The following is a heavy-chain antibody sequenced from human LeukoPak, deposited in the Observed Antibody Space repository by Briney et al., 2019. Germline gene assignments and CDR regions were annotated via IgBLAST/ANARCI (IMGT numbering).Heavy chain of an antibody. V-gene: IGHV3-30*18. CDR2: ISYDGSNK. D-gene: IGHD6-13*01. CDR1: GFTFSSYG. J-gene: IGHJ5*02. Sequence: PGGSLRLSCAASGFTFSSYGMHWVRQAPGKGLEWVAVISYDGSNKYYADSVKGRFTISRDNSKNTLYLQMNSLRAEDTAVYYCAKDRLRSSFSGVWFDPWGQGTLVTVSS. CDR3: AKDRLRSSFSGVWFDP.